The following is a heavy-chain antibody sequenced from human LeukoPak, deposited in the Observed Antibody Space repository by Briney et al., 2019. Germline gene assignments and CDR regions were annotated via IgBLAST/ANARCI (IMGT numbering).Heavy chain of an antibody. V-gene: IGHV1-8*03. CDR2: MNPNSGST. J-gene: IGHJ4*02. Sequence: ASVKVSCKASGYTFTSYDINWVRQATGQGLEWMGWMNPNSGSTGYAQKFQGRVTITRNTSISTAYMELSSLRSEDTAVYYCARGIRIAAAPRRSRAYYFDYWGQGTLVTVSS. D-gene: IGHD6-13*01. CDR1: GYTFTSYD. CDR3: ARGIRIAAAPRRSRAYYFDY.